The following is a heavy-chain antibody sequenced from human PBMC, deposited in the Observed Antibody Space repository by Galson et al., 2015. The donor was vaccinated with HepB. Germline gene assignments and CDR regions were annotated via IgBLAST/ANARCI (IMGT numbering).Heavy chain of an antibody. V-gene: IGHV5-51*01. CDR1: GYSFENYW. D-gene: IGHD4-11*01. Sequence: QSGAEVKKPGESLKISCKGFGYSFENYWIGWVRQMPGTGLEWMGVIYPGDSDARYSPSFQGQAIISADKSTNTAYLRWTRLKASDTAMYYCVRRNDFSNRPQYSYQSAMDVWGQGTRVTVSS. CDR2: IYPGDSDA. CDR3: VRRNDFSNRPQYSYQSAMDV. J-gene: IGHJ6*02.